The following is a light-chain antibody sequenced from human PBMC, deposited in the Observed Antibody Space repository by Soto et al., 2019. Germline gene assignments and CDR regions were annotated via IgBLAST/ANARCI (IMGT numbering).Light chain of an antibody. CDR2: GAS. CDR3: QQYGSSSWT. Sequence: EIVLTQSPGTLSLSPGERATLSCRASRSVSSSYLAWYQQKPGQAPRLLIYGASSRATGIPDRFSGSGSGTDFTLTISRLEPEDFAAYYCQQYGSSSWTFGQGTKV. CDR1: RSVSSSY. V-gene: IGKV3-20*01. J-gene: IGKJ1*01.